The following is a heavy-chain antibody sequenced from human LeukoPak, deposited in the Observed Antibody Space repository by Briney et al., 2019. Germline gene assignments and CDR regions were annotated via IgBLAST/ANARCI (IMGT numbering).Heavy chain of an antibody. CDR1: GYTFTSYG. J-gene: IGHJ3*02. CDR3: ARAPLIAAANGYAFDI. Sequence: GASVKVSCKSSGYTFTSYGISWVRQAPGQGLEWMGWISAYNGNTNYAQKLQGRVTMTTDTSTSTAYMELRSLRSDDTAVYYCARAPLIAAANGYAFDIWGQGTMVTVSS. D-gene: IGHD6-13*01. V-gene: IGHV1-18*01. CDR2: ISAYNGNT.